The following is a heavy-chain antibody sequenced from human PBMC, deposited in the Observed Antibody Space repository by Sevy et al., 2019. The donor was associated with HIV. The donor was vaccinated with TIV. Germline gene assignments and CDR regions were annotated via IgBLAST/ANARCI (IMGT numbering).Heavy chain of an antibody. V-gene: IGHV3-7*01. D-gene: IGHD6-19*01. J-gene: IGHJ5*02. CDR3: ARDKGQWWFDP. CDR1: GFTFSNYW. CDR2: IKQDGSEK. Sequence: GGSLRLSCAASGFTFSNYWMSWVRQAPGKGLEWVANIKQDGSEKYYVDSVKGRFTISRDNAKNSLCLQMNSLRAGDTAMYYCARDKGQWWFDPWGQGTLVTVSS.